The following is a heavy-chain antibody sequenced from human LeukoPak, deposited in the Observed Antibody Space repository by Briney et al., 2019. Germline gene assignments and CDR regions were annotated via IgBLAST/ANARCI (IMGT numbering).Heavy chain of an antibody. V-gene: IGHV3-9*01. CDR3: AKDTTGGRSSPYFDS. CDR1: GFTFDAYA. Sequence: GGSLRLSCAASGFTFDAYAMHWVRQAPGKGLEWVSGISWNGGGMGYAVSVKGRFTISRDNAKNSLYLQMNSLRDEDTALYYCAKDTTGGRSSPYFDSWGQGTLVTVSS. CDR2: ISWNGGGM. J-gene: IGHJ4*02. D-gene: IGHD6-6*01.